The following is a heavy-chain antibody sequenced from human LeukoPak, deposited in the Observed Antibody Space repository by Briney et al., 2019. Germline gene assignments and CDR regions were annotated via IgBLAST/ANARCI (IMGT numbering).Heavy chain of an antibody. V-gene: IGHV4-59*01. CDR2: IYYSGST. CDR3: AREWATMVRGVTVRYFDY. CDR1: GGSISSYY. D-gene: IGHD3-10*01. Sequence: PSETLSLTCTVSGGSISSYYWSWIRQPPGKGLEWIGYIYYSGSTNYNPYLKSRITISVDTSKNQFSLKLSSVTAADTAVYYCAREWATMVRGVTVRYFDYWGQGTLVTVSS. J-gene: IGHJ4*02.